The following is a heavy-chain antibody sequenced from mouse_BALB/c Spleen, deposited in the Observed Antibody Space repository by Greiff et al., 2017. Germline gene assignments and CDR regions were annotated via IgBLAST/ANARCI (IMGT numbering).Heavy chain of an antibody. CDR1: GFTFTDYY. Sequence: DVKLQESGGGLVQPGGSLRLSCATSGFTFTDYYMSWVRQPPGKALEWLGFIRNKANGYTTEYSASVKGRFTISRDNSQSILYLQMNTLRAEDSATYYCARGHYYGYAMDYWGQGTSVTVSS. D-gene: IGHD1-2*01. CDR3: ARGHYYGYAMDY. CDR2: IRNKANGYTT. J-gene: IGHJ4*01. V-gene: IGHV7-3*02.